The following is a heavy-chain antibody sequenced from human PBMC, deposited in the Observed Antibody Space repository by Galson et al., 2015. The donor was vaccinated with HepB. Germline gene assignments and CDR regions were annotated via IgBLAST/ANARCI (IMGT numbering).Heavy chain of an antibody. J-gene: IGHJ6*02. CDR3: ARHRNEDVQWLVQNRYYYGMDV. CDR1: GYSFTSYW. CDR2: IDPSDSYT. Sequence: QSGAEVKKPGESLRISCKGSGYSFTSYWISWVRQMPGKGLEWMGRIDPSDSYTNYSPSFQGHVTISADKSISTAYLQWSSLKASDTAMYYCARHRNEDVQWLVQNRYYYGMDVWGQGTTVTVSS. D-gene: IGHD6-19*01. V-gene: IGHV5-10-1*01.